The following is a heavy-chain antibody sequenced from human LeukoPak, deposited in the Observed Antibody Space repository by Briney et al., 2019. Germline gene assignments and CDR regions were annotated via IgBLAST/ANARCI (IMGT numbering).Heavy chain of an antibody. CDR3: ARDSYDSSGYRGYFDY. CDR2: INAGNGNT. Sequence: SVKVSCKASGYTFTSYAMHWVRQAPGQRLEWMGWINAGNGNTKYSQEFQGRVTITRDTSASTAYMELSSLRSEDMAVYYCARDSYDSSGYRGYFDYWGQGTLVNVSS. D-gene: IGHD3-22*01. J-gene: IGHJ4*02. V-gene: IGHV1-3*03. CDR1: GYTFTSYA.